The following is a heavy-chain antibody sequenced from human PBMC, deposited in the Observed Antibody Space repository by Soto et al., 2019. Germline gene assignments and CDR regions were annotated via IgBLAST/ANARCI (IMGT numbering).Heavy chain of an antibody. D-gene: IGHD3-9*01. CDR1: GFSLSTSGVG. CDR2: IYWDDSK. Sequence: QITLKESGPTLVRPTQTLTLTCAFSGFSLSTSGVGVRWIRQPPGKALEWLAVIYWDDSKHYSPSLRSRLTITKDTSKNQVLLTMTNMDPMDTGTYYCAHKGPQDWPLDYWGQGTLVTVSS. J-gene: IGHJ4*02. CDR3: AHKGPQDWPLDY. V-gene: IGHV2-5*02.